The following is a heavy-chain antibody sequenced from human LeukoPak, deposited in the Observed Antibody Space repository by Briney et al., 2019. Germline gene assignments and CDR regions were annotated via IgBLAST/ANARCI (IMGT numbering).Heavy chain of an antibody. CDR1: GFTFSSYS. Sequence: GGSLRLSCAASGFTFSSYSMNWVRQAPGKGLEWVSSISSSSSYIYYADSVKGRFTISRDNAKNSLYLQMNSLRAEDTAVYYCARGDYAYYGMDVWGQGTTVTVSS. CDR3: ARGDYAYYGMDV. J-gene: IGHJ6*02. V-gene: IGHV3-21*01. CDR2: ISSSSSYI.